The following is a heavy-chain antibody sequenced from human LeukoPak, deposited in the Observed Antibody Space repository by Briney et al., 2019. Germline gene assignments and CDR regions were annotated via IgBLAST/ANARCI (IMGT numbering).Heavy chain of an antibody. V-gene: IGHV4-30-2*01. D-gene: IGHD3-10*01. CDR2: IYHSGST. Sequence: SETLSLTCAVSGGSISSGGYSWSWIRQPPGKGLEWIGYIYHSGSTYYSPSLKSRVTISVDRSKNQFSLKLSSVTAADTAVYYCAGARITMVRGVIYYYYGMGVWGQGTTVTVSS. CDR3: AGARITMVRGVIYYYYGMGV. J-gene: IGHJ6*02. CDR1: GGSISSGGYS.